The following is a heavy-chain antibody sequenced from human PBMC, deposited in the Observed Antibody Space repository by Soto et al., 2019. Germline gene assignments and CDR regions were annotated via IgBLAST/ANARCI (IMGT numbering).Heavy chain of an antibody. CDR3: VTNGALRVGGRRWHINYSGMAL. D-gene: IGHD3-10*01. V-gene: IGHV3-23*01. CDR1: CFTFIGYA. Sequence: PVGSLRLSWAASCFTFIGYAMRWVRKAPGKGLEWVSAISSSGGSTYYADSVKGRFTISRDNSKNPLYLQMNSLRAEDTAVYYCVTNGALRVGGRRWHINYSGMALWRHGNPVTVSS. J-gene: IGHJ6*02. CDR2: ISSSGGST.